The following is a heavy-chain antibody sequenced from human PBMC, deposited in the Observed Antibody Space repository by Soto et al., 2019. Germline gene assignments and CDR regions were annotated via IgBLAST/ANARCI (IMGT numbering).Heavy chain of an antibody. D-gene: IGHD3-16*02. CDR2: KKQDGSEK. Sequence: PGGSLRLSCAASGFTFSEHWMNWVRQAPEKGLEWVANKKQDGSEKHYVDSVKGHVTISRDNAKNSLYLQMNSLRVEDTAVYYCARLRSGYWGQGTLVTVPQ. J-gene: IGHJ4*02. CDR3: ARLRSGY. CDR1: GFTFSEHW. V-gene: IGHV3-7*01.